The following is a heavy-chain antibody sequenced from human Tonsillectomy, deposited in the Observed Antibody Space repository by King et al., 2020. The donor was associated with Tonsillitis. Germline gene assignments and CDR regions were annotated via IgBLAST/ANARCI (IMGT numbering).Heavy chain of an antibody. CDR1: GFTFGDYA. J-gene: IGHJ5*02. CDR2: IRSKAYGGTT. D-gene: IGHD3-3*01. CDR3: TRLYDFWSGYPRYWFDP. V-gene: IGHV3-49*03. Sequence: VQLVQSGGGLVQPGRSLRLSCTASGFTFGDYAMSWFRQAPGKGLEWVGFIRSKAYGGTTEYAPSVKGRFTIPRDDSKSIAYLQMNSLKTEDTAVYYCTRLYDFWSGYPRYWFDPWGQGTLVTVSS.